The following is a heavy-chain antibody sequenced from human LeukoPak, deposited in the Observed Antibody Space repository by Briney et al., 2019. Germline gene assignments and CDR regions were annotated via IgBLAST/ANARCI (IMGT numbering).Heavy chain of an antibody. CDR2: IYTSGST. CDR3: ARGIAAAGYYFDY. V-gene: IGHV4-61*02. D-gene: IGHD6-13*01. J-gene: IGHJ4*02. CDR1: GGSISSGSYY. Sequence: SETLSLTCTVSGGSISSGSYYWSWIRQPAGKGLEWIGRIYTSGSTNYNPSLKRRVTISVDTSKNQFSLKLSSVTAADTAVYYCARGIAAAGYYFDYWGQGTLVTVSS.